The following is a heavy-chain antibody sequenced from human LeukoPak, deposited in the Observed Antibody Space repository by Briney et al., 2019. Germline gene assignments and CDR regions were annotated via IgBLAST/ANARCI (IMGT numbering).Heavy chain of an antibody. D-gene: IGHD7-27*01. V-gene: IGHV1-18*04. J-gene: IGHJ4*02. CDR3: ARDGENWGDY. CDR1: GYTFTGYY. CDR2: ISAYNGNT. Sequence: GASVKVSCKASGYTFTGYYMHWVRQAPGQGLEWMGWISAYNGNTNYAQKLQGRVTMTTDTSTSTAYMELRSLRSDDTAVYYCARDGENWGDYWGQGTLVAVSS.